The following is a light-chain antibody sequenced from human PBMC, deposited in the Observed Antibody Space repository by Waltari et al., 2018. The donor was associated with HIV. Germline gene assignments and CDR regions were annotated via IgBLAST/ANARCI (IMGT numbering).Light chain of an antibody. J-gene: IGLJ1*01. CDR3: SSFTSRNTHV. Sequence: QSALTQPASVSGSPGQSLTISCPGTTSDVGGYNYLSWYPPHPGNAHKLIIYEVIHRPSGISDRFSGSKSGNTASLTISGLQAEDEADYYCSSFTSRNTHVFGTGTKVSVL. CDR2: EVI. V-gene: IGLV2-14*01. CDR1: TSDVGGYNY.